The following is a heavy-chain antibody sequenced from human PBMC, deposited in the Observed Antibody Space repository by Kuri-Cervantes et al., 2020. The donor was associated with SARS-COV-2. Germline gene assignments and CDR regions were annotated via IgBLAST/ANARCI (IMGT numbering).Heavy chain of an antibody. CDR2: INHRGST. Sequence: GSLRLSCAAYGGSFSGYDWSWIRQPPGKGLERIGEINHRGSTNYNPSLKSRVTISVSTSKNQFSLKLSSVTAPDTAVYYCARGRIGYSSGWSYWYFDLWGRGTLVTVSS. J-gene: IGHJ2*01. CDR3: ARGRIGYSSGWSYWYFDL. V-gene: IGHV4-34*01. D-gene: IGHD6-19*01. CDR1: GGSFSGYD.